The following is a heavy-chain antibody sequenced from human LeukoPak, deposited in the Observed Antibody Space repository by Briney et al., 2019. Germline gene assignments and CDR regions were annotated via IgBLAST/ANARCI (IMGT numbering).Heavy chain of an antibody. CDR3: AKVPHGGAYCGGDCQVVFDY. D-gene: IGHD2-21*02. Sequence: GGSLRLSCATSGFNFNDAWMNWVRQAPGKGLEWVSAISGSGGSTYYADSVKGRFTISRDNSKNTLYLQMNSLRAEDTAVYYCAKVPHGGAYCGGDCQVVFDYWGQGTLVTVSS. CDR2: ISGSGGST. CDR1: GFNFNDAW. V-gene: IGHV3-23*01. J-gene: IGHJ4*02.